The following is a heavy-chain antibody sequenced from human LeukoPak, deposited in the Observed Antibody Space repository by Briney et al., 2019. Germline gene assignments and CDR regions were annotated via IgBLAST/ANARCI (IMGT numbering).Heavy chain of an antibody. CDR1: GFTFSSYS. CDR3: XXXXXXXXXXXXYADY. J-gene: IGHJ4*02. Sequence: GGSLRLSCAASGFTFSSYSMNWVRQAPGKGLEWVSSISRCSSXIYXGXXXXXRFTISRDNAKNSPYLQMNSLRAEDTAVYYXXXXXXXXXXXXXYADYWGQGTLVTXSS. V-gene: IGHV3-21*01. CDR2: ISRCSSXI. D-gene: IGHD4-17*01.